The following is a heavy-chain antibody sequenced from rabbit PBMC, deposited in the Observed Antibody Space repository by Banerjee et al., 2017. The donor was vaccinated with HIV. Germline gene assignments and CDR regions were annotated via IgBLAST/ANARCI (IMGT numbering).Heavy chain of an antibody. Sequence: QSLEESGGDLVKPGASLTLTCTASGLDFSSSYWICWVRQAPGKGLEWIACIDVSSGSTHYASWAKGRFTISKTSSTTVTLQMTSLTAADTATYFCARGYAGYAYGSLWGPGTLVTVS. CDR3: ARGYAGYAYGSL. D-gene: IGHD6-1*01. CDR2: IDVSSGST. V-gene: IGHV1S40*01. CDR1: GLDFSSSYW. J-gene: IGHJ4*01.